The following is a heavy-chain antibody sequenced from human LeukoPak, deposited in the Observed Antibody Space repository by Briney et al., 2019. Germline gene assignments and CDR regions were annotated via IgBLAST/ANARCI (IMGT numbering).Heavy chain of an antibody. CDR1: GFTFSSYA. J-gene: IGHJ4*02. Sequence: GGSLRLSCAASGFTFSSYAMSWVRQAPGKGLEWVSAISGSGGSTYYADSVKGRFTISRDNSKNTLYLQMNSLRAEDTAVYYCASPIPPDGSSWYYFDYWGQGTLVTVSS. CDR3: ASPIPPDGSSWYYFDY. D-gene: IGHD6-13*01. V-gene: IGHV3-23*01. CDR2: ISGSGGST.